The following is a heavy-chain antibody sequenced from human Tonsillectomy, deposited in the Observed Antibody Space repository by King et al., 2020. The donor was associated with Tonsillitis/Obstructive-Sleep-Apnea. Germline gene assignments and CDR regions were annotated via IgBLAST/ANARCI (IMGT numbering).Heavy chain of an antibody. CDR1: GGSISSYY. CDR3: AREGDGYPGAFDI. J-gene: IGHJ3*02. V-gene: IGHV4-59*01. CDR2: IYYRGST. Sequence: VQLQESGPGLVKPSETLSLTCTVSGGSISSYYWSWIRQPPGKGLEWIGYIYYRGSTNYNPSLKSRVTISVDTSKNQFSLKLSSVTAADTAVYYCAREGDGYPGAFDIWGQGTMVTVSS. D-gene: IGHD5-24*01.